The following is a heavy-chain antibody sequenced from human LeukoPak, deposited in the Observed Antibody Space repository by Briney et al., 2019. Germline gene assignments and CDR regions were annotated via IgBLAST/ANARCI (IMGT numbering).Heavy chain of an antibody. D-gene: IGHD3-10*01. V-gene: IGHV1-46*01. J-gene: IGHJ4*02. Sequence: ASGTVSCKASGYTFTRYYMQWVRHAPGQGLEWMGIINPSGGSTRYAQKFQGRVTMTRDTSTSTVYMELSSLRSEDTAVYYCARRDMVRTLDYWGQGTLVTVS. CDR3: ARRDMVRTLDY. CDR2: INPSGGST. CDR1: GYTFTRYY.